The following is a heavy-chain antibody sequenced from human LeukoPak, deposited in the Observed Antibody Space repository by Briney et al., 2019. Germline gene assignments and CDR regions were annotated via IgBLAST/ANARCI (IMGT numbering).Heavy chain of an antibody. V-gene: IGHV3-23*01. CDR3: AKTSRGNSGYDSPFDY. Sequence: GGSLRLSCAASGFTFSTYAMSWVRQAPGEGLEWVSAVRGSGSDTYYADSVKGRFTISRDNSKNTLYLQMNSLRAEDTAIYYCAKTSRGNSGYDSPFDYWGQGTLVTVSS. D-gene: IGHD5-12*01. CDR1: GFTFSTYA. CDR2: VRGSGSDT. J-gene: IGHJ4*02.